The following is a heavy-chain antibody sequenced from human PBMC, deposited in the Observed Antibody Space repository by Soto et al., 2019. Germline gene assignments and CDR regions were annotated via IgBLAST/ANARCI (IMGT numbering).Heavy chain of an antibody. V-gene: IGHV3-21*01. J-gene: IGHJ4*02. D-gene: IGHD3-22*01. CDR3: ARVGFAGYYDSSTYDY. Sequence: GGSLRLSCAASGFTFSSYSMNWVRQAPGKGLEWVSSISSSSSYIYYADSVKGRFTISRDNAKNSLSLQMNSLRAEDTAVYYCARVGFAGYYDSSTYDYWGQGTLVTVSS. CDR1: GFTFSSYS. CDR2: ISSSSSYI.